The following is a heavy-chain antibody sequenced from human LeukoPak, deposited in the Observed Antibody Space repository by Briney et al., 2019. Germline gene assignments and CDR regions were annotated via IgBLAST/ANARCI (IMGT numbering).Heavy chain of an antibody. J-gene: IGHJ5*02. D-gene: IGHD6-19*01. Sequence: GGSLRLSCAASGFTFSTYWMHWVRQAPGKGLEWVSAISGTGGRTYYADSVKGRFAISRDNSKNTLYLQMNSLRAEDTAVYYCAKDPASSGWFDPWGQGTLVAVSS. CDR2: ISGTGGRT. CDR3: AKDPASSGWFDP. CDR1: GFTFSTYW. V-gene: IGHV3-23*01.